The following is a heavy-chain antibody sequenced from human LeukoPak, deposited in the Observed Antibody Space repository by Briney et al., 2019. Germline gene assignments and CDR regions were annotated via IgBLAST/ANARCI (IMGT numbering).Heavy chain of an antibody. CDR3: AKELAAAGRYYYYMDV. CDR1: GFTVSSNY. V-gene: IGHV3-66*01. Sequence: GGSLRLSCATSGFTVSSNYMSWVRQAPGKGLEWISVIYSGGTTYYADSLKGRFTISRDNSKNTLYLQMNSLRAEDTAVYYCAKELAAAGRYYYYMDVWGKGTTVTISS. CDR2: IYSGGTT. D-gene: IGHD6-13*01. J-gene: IGHJ6*03.